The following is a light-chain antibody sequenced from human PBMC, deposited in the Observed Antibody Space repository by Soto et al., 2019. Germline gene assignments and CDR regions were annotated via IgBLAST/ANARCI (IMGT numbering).Light chain of an antibody. Sequence: PDSLSWFQREKVTLSCGASQTVSSNDLAWCQQRPGQAPRLLIYGASRRAAGIPDRFSGSGSGTDFSLTIRSLESEDFGVYYCQEYSSCRWTFGQGTKVDIK. CDR1: QTVSSND. CDR2: GAS. V-gene: IGKV3-20*01. J-gene: IGKJ1*01. CDR3: QEYSSCRWT.